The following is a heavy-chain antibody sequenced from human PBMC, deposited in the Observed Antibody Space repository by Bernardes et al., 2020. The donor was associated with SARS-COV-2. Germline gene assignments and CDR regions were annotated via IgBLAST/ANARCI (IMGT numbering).Heavy chain of an antibody. V-gene: IGHV1-2*02. CDR1: GYPFTGYY. Sequence: ASVKVSCKASGYPFTGYYIHWVRQAPGQGLEWMGWINPNSGGTNYAQKFQGRVTMTRNTSISTAYMELSSLRSEDTAVYYCARPADDSSGYYLLYYFDYWGQGTLVTVSS. D-gene: IGHD3-22*01. CDR3: ARPADDSSGYYLLYYFDY. J-gene: IGHJ4*02. CDR2: INPNSGGT.